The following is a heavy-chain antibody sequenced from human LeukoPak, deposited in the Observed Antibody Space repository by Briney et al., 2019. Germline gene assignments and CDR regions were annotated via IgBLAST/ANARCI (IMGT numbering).Heavy chain of an antibody. V-gene: IGHV4-59*11. D-gene: IGHD6-19*01. CDR2: TSDGGNP. Sequence: ETLSLTCIVAGDSISSHYWTWIRQSAGKGLEWIGYTSDGGNPHYHPSLKSRVTISLGTSKNQVSLKLTSVTAADTAMYYCASSGVAGNYYFFMDLWGKGTTVTVSS. J-gene: IGHJ6*03. CDR3: ASSGVAGNYYFFMDL. CDR1: GDSISSHY.